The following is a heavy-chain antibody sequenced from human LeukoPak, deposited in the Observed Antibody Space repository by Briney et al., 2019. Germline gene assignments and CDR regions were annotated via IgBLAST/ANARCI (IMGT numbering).Heavy chain of an antibody. CDR3: ARDYRGGYQHRGFHWFDP. J-gene: IGHJ5*02. V-gene: IGHV1-2*02. CDR1: GYTFTGYY. Sequence: GASVKVSCKASGYTFTGYYMHWVRQAPGQGLEWMGWINPNSGGTNYAQKFQGRVTMTRVTSISTAYMELSRLRSDDTAVYYCARDYRGGYQHRGFHWFDPWGQGILVTVSS. D-gene: IGHD2-2*01. CDR2: INPNSGGT.